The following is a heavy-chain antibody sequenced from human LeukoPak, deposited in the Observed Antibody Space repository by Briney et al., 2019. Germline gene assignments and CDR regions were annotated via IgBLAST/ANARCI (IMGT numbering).Heavy chain of an antibody. CDR2: IYYSGST. J-gene: IGHJ4*02. CDR3: ARNGGYCSSTSCYKVLDY. CDR1: GGSISSYY. Sequence: PSEILSLTCTVSGGSISSYYWSWIRQPPGKGLEWIGYIYYSGSTNYNPSLKSRVTISVDTSKNQFSLKLSPVTAADTAVYYCARNGGYCSSTSCYKVLDYWGQGTLVTVSS. D-gene: IGHD2-2*02. V-gene: IGHV4-59*01.